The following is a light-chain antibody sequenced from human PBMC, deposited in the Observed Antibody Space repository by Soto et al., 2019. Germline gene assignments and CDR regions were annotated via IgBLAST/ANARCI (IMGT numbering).Light chain of an antibody. CDR3: SSYTSDTTGV. V-gene: IGLV2-14*03. Sequence: QSALTQPASVSGSPGQSIAMSCTGTSSDVGGYNYVSWYQQHPGKAPKLMIYDVTTRPSGVSNRFSGSKSGNTAALTISGLQAEDEAEYYCSSYTSDTTGVFGTGTKLTVL. CDR2: DVT. CDR1: SSDVGGYNY. J-gene: IGLJ1*01.